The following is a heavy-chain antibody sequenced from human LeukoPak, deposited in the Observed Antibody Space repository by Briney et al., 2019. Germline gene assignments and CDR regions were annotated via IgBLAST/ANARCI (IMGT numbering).Heavy chain of an antibody. V-gene: IGHV5-51*03. CDR3: ARWGPGGYDFWSGYFNGRWFDP. D-gene: IGHD3-3*01. J-gene: IGHJ5*02. CDR1: GYSFTSYW. Sequence: KPGESLKISCKGSGYSFTSYWIGWVRQMPGKGLEWMGIIYPGESDTRYSPSFQGQVTISADKSISTAYLQWSSLKASDTAMYYCARWGPGGYDFWSGYFNGRWFDPWGQGTLVTVSS. CDR2: IYPGESDT.